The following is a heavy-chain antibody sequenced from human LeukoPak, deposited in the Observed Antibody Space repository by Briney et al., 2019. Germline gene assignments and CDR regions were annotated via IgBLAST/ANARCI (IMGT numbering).Heavy chain of an antibody. J-gene: IGHJ4*02. Sequence: SETLSLTCTVSGGSISNYYWSWIRQPPGKGLEWIGYIYYSGSTNYNPSLRSRVTMSVDTSKNQFSLKLSSVTAADTAVYYCARHRCSSTSCYYFDYWGQGTLVTVSS. CDR3: ARHRCSSTSCYYFDY. CDR1: GGSISNYY. D-gene: IGHD2-2*01. V-gene: IGHV4-59*08. CDR2: IYYSGST.